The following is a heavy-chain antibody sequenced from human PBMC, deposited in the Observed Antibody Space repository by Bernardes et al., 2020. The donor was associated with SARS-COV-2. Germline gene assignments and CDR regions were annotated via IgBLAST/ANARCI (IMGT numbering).Heavy chain of an antibody. CDR1: GFAFSRYD. Sequence: GGSLRLSCAASGFAFSRYDMHWVRQPTGKGLEWVSAIDTTGDTYYPVSVKGRFTISRENGKNSLYLQMNSLRAGDTAVYYCARVRSYGTVTTKWYFDLWGRGTLVTVSS. CDR2: IDTTGDT. J-gene: IGHJ2*01. CDR3: ARVRSYGTVTTKWYFDL. D-gene: IGHD4-17*01. V-gene: IGHV3-13*04.